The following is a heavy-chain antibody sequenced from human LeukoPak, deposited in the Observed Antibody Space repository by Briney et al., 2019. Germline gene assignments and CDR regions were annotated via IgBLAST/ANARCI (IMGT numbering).Heavy chain of an antibody. Sequence: ASVKVSCKASGGTFSSYAISWVRQAPGQGLEWMGRIIPILGIANYAQKFQGRVTITADKSTSTAYMELSSLRSEDTAAYYCARGEYSSSWYASGGWFDPWGQGTLVTVSS. CDR2: IIPILGIA. V-gene: IGHV1-69*04. D-gene: IGHD6-13*01. CDR3: ARGEYSSSWYASGGWFDP. CDR1: GGTFSSYA. J-gene: IGHJ5*02.